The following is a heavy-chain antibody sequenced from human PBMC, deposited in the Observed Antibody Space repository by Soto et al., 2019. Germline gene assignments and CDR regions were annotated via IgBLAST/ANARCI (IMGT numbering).Heavy chain of an antibody. V-gene: IGHV3-21*06. D-gene: IGHD2-2*01. CDR3: ATLTYCSSASCPNYYYVMAV. CDR1: GFTFTTYS. J-gene: IGHJ6*02. Sequence: GGSLRLSCAASGFTFTTYSLTWVRQAPGKGLEWVASIGSSSNYIYYADSVKGRFTISRDNAKNSLFLQMNSLRAEDTAVYYCATLTYCSSASCPNYYYVMAVWGQGTTVPVSS. CDR2: IGSSSNYI.